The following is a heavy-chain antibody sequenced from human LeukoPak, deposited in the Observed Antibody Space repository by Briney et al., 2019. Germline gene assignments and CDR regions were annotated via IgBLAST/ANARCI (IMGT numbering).Heavy chain of an antibody. J-gene: IGHJ6*03. D-gene: IGHD3-9*01. CDR2: IKQDGSEK. Sequence: GGSLRLSCAASGFTFSSYWMTWVRQAPGKGLEWVANIKQDGSEKYYVDSVKGRFTISRDNAKNSLYLQMNSLRAEDTAVYYCAREERYFDWLLKPAYYYYMDVWGKGTTVTVSS. CDR1: GFTFSSYW. CDR3: AREERYFDWLLKPAYYYYMDV. V-gene: IGHV3-7*01.